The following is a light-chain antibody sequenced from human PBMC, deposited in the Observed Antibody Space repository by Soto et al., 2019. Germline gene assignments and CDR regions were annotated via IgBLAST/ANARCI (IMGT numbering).Light chain of an antibody. Sequence: QSVLTQPPSVSGSPGQSVTISCTGTSSDIGSYNRVSWYQQPPGTAPKLIIYEVSNRPSGVPDRFSGSKSGNTASLTISGLQAEDEADYYCSSYTSSTPVVFGGGTKVTVL. CDR3: SSYTSSTPVV. V-gene: IGLV2-18*02. J-gene: IGLJ3*02. CDR2: EVS. CDR1: SSDIGSYNR.